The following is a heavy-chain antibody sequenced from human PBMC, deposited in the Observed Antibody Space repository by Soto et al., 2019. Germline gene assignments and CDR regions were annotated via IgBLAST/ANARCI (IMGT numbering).Heavy chain of an antibody. V-gene: IGHV1-69*01. CDR1: GGTFSSSG. Sequence: QVHLVHSGAEVKKPGSSVKVSCEASGGTFSSSGVSWVRQAPGQGLEWMGGIVPIFHKPSYAQKFQGRVTITADESTSTAYMELSSLTSEDTAVYFCAKSLDMATNNYYYSYDVGVWGPGTTVTVSS. CDR2: IVPIFHKP. J-gene: IGHJ6*02. D-gene: IGHD5-12*01. CDR3: AKSLDMATNNYYYSYDVGV.